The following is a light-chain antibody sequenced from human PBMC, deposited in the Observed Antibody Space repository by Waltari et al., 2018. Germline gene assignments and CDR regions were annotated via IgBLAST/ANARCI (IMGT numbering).Light chain of an antibody. CDR1: SSDVWSYNL. Sequence: QSALTQPAPVSGSPGQSLALSSPGSSSDVWSYNLVSWYQQHPGKAPKLIIYEATKRPSGVSNRFSGSKSGNMASLTISGLQAEDEAEYYCCSFAGRSTWVFGTGTKVTVL. J-gene: IGLJ1*01. CDR3: CSFAGRSTWV. CDR2: EAT. V-gene: IGLV2-23*01.